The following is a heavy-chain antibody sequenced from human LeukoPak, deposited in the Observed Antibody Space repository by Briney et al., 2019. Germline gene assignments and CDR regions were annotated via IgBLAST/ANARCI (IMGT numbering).Heavy chain of an antibody. V-gene: IGHV1-2*02. CDR1: GYTFTGYY. J-gene: IGHJ4*02. CDR3: ARTYSSSWYGMSDY. CDR2: INPNSGGT. Sequence: ASVKVSCKASGYTFTGYYMHWVRQAPGQGLEWMGWINPNSGGTNYAQKFQGRVTMTRDTSISTAYMELSRLRSDDTAVYYCARTYSSSWYGMSDYWGQGTLVTVSS. D-gene: IGHD6-13*01.